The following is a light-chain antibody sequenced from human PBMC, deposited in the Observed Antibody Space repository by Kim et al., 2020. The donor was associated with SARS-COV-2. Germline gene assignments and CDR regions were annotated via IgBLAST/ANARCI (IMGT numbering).Light chain of an antibody. J-gene: IGLJ3*02. CDR1: NRGSIG. V-gene: IGLV3-21*04. CDR3: QVWDRSSDHPNWV. CDR2: YDS. Sequence: GKTGRITCGGNNRGSIGVHWYQQKPGQAPVLVIYYDSDRTTGIPGRFSGSNSGNTATLTISRVEAGDEADYYGQVWDRSSDHPNWVFGGGTQLTVL.